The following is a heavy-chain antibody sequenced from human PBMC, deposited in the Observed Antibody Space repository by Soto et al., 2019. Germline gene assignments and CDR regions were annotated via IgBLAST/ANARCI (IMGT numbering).Heavy chain of an antibody. CDR2: VNPSSGGT. D-gene: IGHD3-22*01. Sequence: QVQLVQSGTEVRKPGASVKVSCKASGFTDYYIHWVRQAPGQGLEWMGWVNPSSGGTNYAQKFQGRVAMTRDTFISTAYMELSSLQSDDTAVYYCARDGTLYDSSGYYYLYWGQGTLVTVSS. CDR1: GFTDYY. J-gene: IGHJ4*02. CDR3: ARDGTLYDSSGYYYLY. V-gene: IGHV1-2*02.